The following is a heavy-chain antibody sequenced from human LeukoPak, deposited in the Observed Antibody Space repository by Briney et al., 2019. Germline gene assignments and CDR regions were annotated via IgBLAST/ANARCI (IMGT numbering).Heavy chain of an antibody. Sequence: GASVKVSCKASGYTFTGYYMHWVRQAPGQGLEWMGWINPNTGATNYAQKFQGRVTMTRDTSISTVYMELSRLRSDGTAVYYCATDNKRSSSDYWGQGTLVTVSS. D-gene: IGHD6-6*01. J-gene: IGHJ4*02. CDR3: ATDNKRSSSDY. CDR2: INPNTGAT. CDR1: GYTFTGYY. V-gene: IGHV1-2*02.